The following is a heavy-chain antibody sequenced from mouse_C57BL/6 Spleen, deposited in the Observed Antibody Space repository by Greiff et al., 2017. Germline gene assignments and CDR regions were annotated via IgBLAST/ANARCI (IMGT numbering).Heavy chain of an antibody. Sequence: QVTLKESGPGILQSSPTLSLTCSFSGFSLSTSGMGVSWIRQPSGKGLEWLAHISWDDDKRYNPFLKSPLTISKDTSRNQVCLKINSVDTADTATYYCARNWDLAYWGQGTLVTVSA. V-gene: IGHV8-12*01. CDR2: ISWDDDK. J-gene: IGHJ3*01. CDR3: ARNWDLAY. CDR1: GFSLSTSGMG. D-gene: IGHD4-1*01.